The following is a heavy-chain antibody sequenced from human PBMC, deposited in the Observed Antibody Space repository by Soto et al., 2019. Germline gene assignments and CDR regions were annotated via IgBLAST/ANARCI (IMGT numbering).Heavy chain of an antibody. CDR3: ARWEAVAGTFDY. CDR2: INEDGSEK. J-gene: IGHJ4*02. V-gene: IGHV3-7*01. CDR1: GFVFSSSW. Sequence: GGSLRLSCAASGFVFSSSWMTWVRQAPGKGLEWVATINEDGSEKHYVDSVKGRFTISRDNARNSLDLQMNSLRVEDTAVYYCARWEAVAGTFDYWGQGTLVTVSS. D-gene: IGHD6-19*01.